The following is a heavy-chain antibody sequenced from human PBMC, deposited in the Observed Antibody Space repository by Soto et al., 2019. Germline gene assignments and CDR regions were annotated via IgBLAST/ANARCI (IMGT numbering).Heavy chain of an antibody. J-gene: IGHJ6*02. V-gene: IGHV1-8*01. Sequence: QVQLVQSGAEVKKPGASVKVSCKASGYTFTSYDINWVRQATGQGLEWMGWMNPNSGNTGYAQKFQGRVTMTRNTSISTAYIELSSLRSEDTAVYYCARGVRIGYSYVCYYYYGMDVWGQGTTVTVSS. CDR3: ARGVRIGYSYVCYYYYGMDV. D-gene: IGHD5-18*01. CDR2: MNPNSGNT. CDR1: GYTFTSYD.